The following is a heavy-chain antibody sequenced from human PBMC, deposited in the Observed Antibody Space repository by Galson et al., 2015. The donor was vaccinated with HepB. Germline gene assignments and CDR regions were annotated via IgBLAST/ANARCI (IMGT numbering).Heavy chain of an antibody. J-gene: IGHJ4*02. CDR3: ARGAANNYDFDY. D-gene: IGHD3-22*01. V-gene: IGHV1-69*13. CDR2: IIPIFGSP. CDR1: GGTFSYFG. Sequence: SVKVSCKASGGTFSYFGFSWVRQAPGQGLEWMGGIIPIFGSPDYARKFQGRVTLTADESTSTAYMELSSVTFGDTAVYYCARGAANNYDFDYWGQGTLVTVSS.